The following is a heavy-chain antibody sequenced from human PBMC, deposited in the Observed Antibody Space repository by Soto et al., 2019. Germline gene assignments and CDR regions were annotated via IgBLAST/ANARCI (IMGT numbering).Heavy chain of an antibody. CDR1: VFTFSNYW. V-gene: IGHV3-7*01. J-gene: IGHJ4*02. CDR2: IKKDGSEK. D-gene: IGHD5-12*01. Sequence: GSLRISCAASVFTFSNYWLSWVRQAPGKGLEWVANIKKDGSEKYYVGSVVGRFTISRDNAENSLYLQMNSLRAEDTAVYYCARLYLAATITSLDYWGQGTLVTVSS. CDR3: ARLYLAATITSLDY.